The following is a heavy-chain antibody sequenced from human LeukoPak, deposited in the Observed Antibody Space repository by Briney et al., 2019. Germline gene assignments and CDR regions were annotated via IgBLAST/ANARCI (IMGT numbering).Heavy chain of an antibody. J-gene: IGHJ5*02. CDR1: GYTFSNYD. CDR2: MNPHSGNT. CDR3: ARGYCTSTSCSFDP. V-gene: IGHV1-8*03. D-gene: IGHD2-2*01. Sequence: ASVKVPCKASGYTFSNYDRYWVRLATGQAIEGIGWMNPHSGNTGYAQKFQGRITITRNTSISTAYMELSSLRSEDTAVYYCARGYCTSTSCSFDPWGQGTLVTVSS.